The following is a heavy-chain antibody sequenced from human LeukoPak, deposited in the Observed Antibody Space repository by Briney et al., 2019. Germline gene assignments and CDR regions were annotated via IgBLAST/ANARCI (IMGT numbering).Heavy chain of an antibody. CDR2: ISWNSGTI. Sequence: GGSLRLSCAASGFTFDNYAMNWVRQVPGKGLGWISLISWNSGTIGYADSVKGRFTISRDNANNFLYLQMNSLRAEDTALYYCARAYKDRSLAGKKEFFQHWGQGTLATVSS. V-gene: IGHV3-9*01. J-gene: IGHJ1*01. D-gene: IGHD6-19*01. CDR3: ARAYKDRSLAGKKEFFQH. CDR1: GFTFDNYA.